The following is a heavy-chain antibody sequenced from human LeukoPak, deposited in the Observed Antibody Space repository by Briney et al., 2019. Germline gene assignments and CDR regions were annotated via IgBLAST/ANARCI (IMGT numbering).Heavy chain of an antibody. CDR3: ARKGDIWSGYYQTTFDY. D-gene: IGHD3-3*01. V-gene: IGHV4-39*01. J-gene: IGHJ4*02. CDR2: IYYSGST. CDR1: GGSISGSSYY. Sequence: SETLSLTCTVSGGSISGSSYYWGWIRQPPGKGLEWIGSIYYSGSTYYNPSLKSRVTISVDTSKNQFSLKLSSVTAADTAVYYCARKGDIWSGYYQTTFDYWGQGTLVTVSS.